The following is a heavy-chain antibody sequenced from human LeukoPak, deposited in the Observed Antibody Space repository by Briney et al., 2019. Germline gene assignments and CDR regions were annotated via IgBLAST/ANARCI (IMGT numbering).Heavy chain of an antibody. V-gene: IGHV4-39*01. D-gene: IGHD2-8*01. CDR2: IYYSGST. Sequence: SETLSLTCTVSGGSISSSSYYWGWIRQPPGKGLEWIGRIYYSGSTYYNPSLKSRVTISVDTSKNQFSLKLSSVTAADTAVYYCARQKVYAISNDWFDPWGQGTLVTVSS. CDR3: ARQKVYAISNDWFDP. CDR1: GGSISSSSYY. J-gene: IGHJ5*02.